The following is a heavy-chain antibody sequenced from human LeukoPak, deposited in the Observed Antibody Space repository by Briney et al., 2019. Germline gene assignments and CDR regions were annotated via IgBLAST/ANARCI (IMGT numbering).Heavy chain of an antibody. CDR2: IYYSGST. CDR1: GGSLSSYY. CDR3: ARHLIAPPDAFDI. V-gene: IGHV4-59*08. Sequence: PSGTLSLTCTVSGGSLSSYYWSWIRQPPAKGLEWIGYIYYSGSTNYNPSLKSRVTISVDTSKNQFSLKLSSVTAADTAVYYCARHLIAPPDAFDIWGQGTMVSVSS. J-gene: IGHJ3*02.